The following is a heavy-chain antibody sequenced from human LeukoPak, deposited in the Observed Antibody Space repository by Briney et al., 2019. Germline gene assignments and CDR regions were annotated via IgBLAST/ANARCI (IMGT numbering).Heavy chain of an antibody. CDR3: AGGRVRWLREQIDY. Sequence: PSETLSLTCAVYGGSFSGYYWSWIRQPPGKGLEWIGEINHSGSTNYNPSLKSRVTISVDTSKNQFSLKLSSVTAADTAVYYCAGGRVRWLREQIDYWGQGTLVTVSS. J-gene: IGHJ4*02. D-gene: IGHD5-24*01. V-gene: IGHV4-34*01. CDR2: INHSGST. CDR1: GGSFSGYY.